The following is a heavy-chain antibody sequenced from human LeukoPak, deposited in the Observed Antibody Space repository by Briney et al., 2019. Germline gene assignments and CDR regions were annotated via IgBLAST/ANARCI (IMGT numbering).Heavy chain of an antibody. CDR1: GGSISSSSYY. D-gene: IGHD6-19*01. Sequence: KPSETLSLTCTVSGGSISSSSYYWSWIRQPPGKGLEWIGYIYYSGSTNYNPSLKSRVTISVDTSKNQFSLKLSSVTAADTAVYYCARLIQGAVADPFDYWGQGTLVTVSS. J-gene: IGHJ4*02. V-gene: IGHV4-61*05. CDR2: IYYSGST. CDR3: ARLIQGAVADPFDY.